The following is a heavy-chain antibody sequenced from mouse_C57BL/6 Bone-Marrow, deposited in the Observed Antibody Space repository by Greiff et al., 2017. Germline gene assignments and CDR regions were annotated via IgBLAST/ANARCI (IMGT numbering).Heavy chain of an antibody. J-gene: IGHJ2*01. D-gene: IGHD4-1*01. Sequence: EVQGVESGGDLVKPGGSLKLSCAASGFTFSSYGMSWVRQTPDKRLEWVATISSGGSYTYYPDSVKVRFTISRDNAKNTLYLQMSSLKSEDTAMDYCARQGTGTDYWGQGTTLTVSS. CDR1: GFTFSSYG. V-gene: IGHV5-6*01. CDR3: ARQGTGTDY. CDR2: ISSGGSYT.